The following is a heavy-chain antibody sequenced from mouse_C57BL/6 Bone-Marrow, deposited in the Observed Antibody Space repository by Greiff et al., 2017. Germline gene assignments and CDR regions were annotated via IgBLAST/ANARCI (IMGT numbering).Heavy chain of an antibody. CDR2: ISYDGSN. V-gene: IGHV3-6*01. Sequence: EVQLQQSGPGLVKPSQSLSLTCSVTGYSITSGYYWNWIRQFPGNKLEWMGYISYDGSNNYNPSLKNRISITRDTSKNQFFLKLNSVTTEDTATYYCARGFTTVVARYFDVWGTGTTVTVSS. CDR3: ARGFTTVVARYFDV. J-gene: IGHJ1*03. D-gene: IGHD1-1*01. CDR1: GYSITSGYY.